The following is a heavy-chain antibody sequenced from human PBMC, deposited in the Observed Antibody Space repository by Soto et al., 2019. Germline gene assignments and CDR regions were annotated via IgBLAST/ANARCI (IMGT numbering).Heavy chain of an antibody. CDR3: AKAFFPVTDPDAFDV. V-gene: IGHV3-9*01. CDR1: GFTFEDYA. J-gene: IGHJ3*01. CDR2: ISWTSGVI. D-gene: IGHD2-21*02. Sequence: PGGSLRLSCAASGFTFEDYAMHWVRQAPGKGLEWVSGISWTSGVIDYADSVRGRFTISRDNAKNSLYLQMNSLRVEDTALYYCAKAFFPVTDPDAFDVWGHGTMVTVSS.